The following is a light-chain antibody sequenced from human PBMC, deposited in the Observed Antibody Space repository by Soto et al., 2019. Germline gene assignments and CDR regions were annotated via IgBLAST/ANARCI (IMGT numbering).Light chain of an antibody. Sequence: QSVLTQPPSVSGAPGQTVTISCTGSSYNIGAGYHVPWYQQLPGAAPKLLIFGARNRPSGVPDRFSGSKSGTSASLAITGLQADDEADYYCQSSDSRLSGSDVFGTGTKVTVL. J-gene: IGLJ1*01. CDR1: SYNIGAGYH. V-gene: IGLV1-40*01. CDR3: QSSDSRLSGSDV. CDR2: GAR.